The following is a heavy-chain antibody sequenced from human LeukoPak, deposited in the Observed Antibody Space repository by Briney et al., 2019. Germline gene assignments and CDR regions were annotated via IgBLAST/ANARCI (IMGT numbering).Heavy chain of an antibody. CDR3: ARDRGDDCSGGSCYYYYMDV. Sequence: SETLSLTCTVSGVSISSYYWSWIRQPPGKGLEWIGYIYYSGSTNYNPSLKSRVTISVDTSKNQFSLKLSSVTAADTAVYYCARDRGDDCSGGSCYYYYMDVWGKGTTVTISS. D-gene: IGHD2-15*01. V-gene: IGHV4-59*01. J-gene: IGHJ6*03. CDR1: GVSISSYY. CDR2: IYYSGST.